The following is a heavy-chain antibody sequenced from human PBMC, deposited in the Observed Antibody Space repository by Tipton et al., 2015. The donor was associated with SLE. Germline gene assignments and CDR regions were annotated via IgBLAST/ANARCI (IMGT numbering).Heavy chain of an antibody. V-gene: IGHV4-59*08. D-gene: IGHD6-13*01. J-gene: IGHJ6*02. CDR3: AISSSYGTYYYYGMDV. Sequence: TLSPTCTVSGGSISSYYWSWIRQPPGKGLEWIGYIYYSGSTNYNPSLKSRVTISVDTSKNQFSLKLSSVTAADTAVYYCAISSSYGTYYYYGMDVWGQGTTVTVSS. CDR2: IYYSGST. CDR1: GGSISSYY.